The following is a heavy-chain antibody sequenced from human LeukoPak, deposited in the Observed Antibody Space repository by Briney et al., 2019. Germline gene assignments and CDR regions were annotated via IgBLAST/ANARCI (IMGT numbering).Heavy chain of an antibody. CDR1: GFAFKSFT. CDR3: AKGLFSAYDKYLDS. CDR2: ISGTGRDI. V-gene: IGHV3-21*04. D-gene: IGHD5-12*01. J-gene: IGHJ4*02. Sequence: GGSLRLSCAASGFAFKSFTMTWVRQAPGKGLEWVSLISGTGRDINYADSVRGRFTISRDNTKNSLFLQMDSLRVEDTAIYYCAKGLFSAYDKYLDSWGQGTLVTVSS.